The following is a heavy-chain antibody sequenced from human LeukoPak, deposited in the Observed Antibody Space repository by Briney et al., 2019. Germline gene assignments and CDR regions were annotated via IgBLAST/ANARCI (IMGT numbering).Heavy chain of an antibody. CDR1: GYSFTSYW. CDR2: IYPGDSDT. Sequence: PGESLKISCKGSGYSFTSYWIGWVRQLPGKGLEWMGIIYPGDSDTRYSPSFQGQVTISADKSIDTAYLHWSSLKASDTAMYYCARGPPGSIRISGVVGNWFDPWGQGTLVTVSS. V-gene: IGHV5-51*01. D-gene: IGHD3-3*01. J-gene: IGHJ5*02. CDR3: ARGPPGSIRISGVVGNWFDP.